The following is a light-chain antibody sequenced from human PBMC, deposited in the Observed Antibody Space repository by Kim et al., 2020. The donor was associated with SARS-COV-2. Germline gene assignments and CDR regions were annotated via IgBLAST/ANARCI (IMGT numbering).Light chain of an antibody. Sequence: QSALTQPASVSGSPGQSITISCTGTISDVGGYNYVSWYQQHPGKAPKLMIYDVSKRPSGVSNRFSGSKSGNTASLTISGLQAEDEADYYCSSYTSSSTLGVFGGGTQLTVL. CDR2: DVS. J-gene: IGLJ2*01. CDR3: SSYTSSSTLGV. CDR1: ISDVGGYNY. V-gene: IGLV2-14*01.